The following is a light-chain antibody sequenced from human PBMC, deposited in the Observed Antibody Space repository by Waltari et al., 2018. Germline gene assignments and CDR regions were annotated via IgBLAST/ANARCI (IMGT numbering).Light chain of an antibody. CDR3: CSYAGSSTLGVV. J-gene: IGLJ2*01. V-gene: IGLV2-23*02. Sequence: QSALTQPASVSGSPGQSITISCTGTSSDVGGYNYVSWYQQHPGKAPKLMIYDFSKRPSGVSNRVSGSKSGNTASLTISGLQAEDEADYYCCSYAGSSTLGVVFGGGTKLTVL. CDR1: SSDVGGYNY. CDR2: DFS.